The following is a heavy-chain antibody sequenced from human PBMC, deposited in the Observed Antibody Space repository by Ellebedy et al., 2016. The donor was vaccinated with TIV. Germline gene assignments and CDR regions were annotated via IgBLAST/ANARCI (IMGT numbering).Heavy chain of an antibody. CDR1: GFTFTTYA. J-gene: IGHJ6*02. CDR3: AKNLLLTIDGIDV. D-gene: IGHD2-15*01. Sequence: PGGSLRLSCAASGFTFTTYAMSWVRQATGKGLEWVAAISGTGGTTHYADSVRGRFIISRDNSKNTVYLQMNSLRAEDTAIYYCAKNLLLTIDGIDVWGQGTTVTVSS. V-gene: IGHV3-23*01. CDR2: ISGTGGTT.